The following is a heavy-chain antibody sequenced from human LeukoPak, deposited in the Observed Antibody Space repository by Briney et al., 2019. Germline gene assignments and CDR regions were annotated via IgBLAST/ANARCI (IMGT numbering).Heavy chain of an antibody. J-gene: IGHJ4*02. V-gene: IGHV4-39*01. Sequence: SETLSLTCTVSGDSISSSSYYWVWLRQPPGKGLEWIATIHYAGSTYYNPSLKSRVTISVDTSKNQFSLKLSSVTAADTAMYYCARYWGPYDNSGAYFDYWGQGTLVTVSS. CDR3: ARYWGPYDNSGAYFDY. CDR2: IHYAGST. CDR1: GDSISSSSYY. D-gene: IGHD3-22*01.